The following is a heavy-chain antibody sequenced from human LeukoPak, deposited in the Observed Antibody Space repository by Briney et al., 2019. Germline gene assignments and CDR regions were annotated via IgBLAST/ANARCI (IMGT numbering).Heavy chain of an antibody. D-gene: IGHD2-15*01. CDR1: GFTFSDYY. V-gene: IGHV3-11*01. J-gene: IGHJ4*02. Sequence: GGSLRLSCAASGFTFSDYYMSWIRQAPGKGLEWVSYISSSAATIYYADSVEGRFTISRDNAKDSLYLQMNCLRAEDTAVYYCARVSSAAIDYWGQGTLVTVSS. CDR3: ARVSSAAIDY. CDR2: ISSSAATI.